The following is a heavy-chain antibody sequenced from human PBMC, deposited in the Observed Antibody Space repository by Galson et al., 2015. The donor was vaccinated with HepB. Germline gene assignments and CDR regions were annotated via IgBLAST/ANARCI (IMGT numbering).Heavy chain of an antibody. J-gene: IGHJ4*02. CDR3: ARGPVWYFYDSSGYSNDY. Sequence: SVKVSCKASGSTFTGYYMHWVRQAPGQGLEWMGWINPNSGGTNYAQKFQGRVTMTRDTSISTAYMELSRLRSDDTAVYYCARGPVWYFYDSSGYSNDYWGQGTLVTVSS. V-gene: IGHV1-2*02. CDR2: INPNSGGT. CDR1: GSTFTGYY. D-gene: IGHD3-22*01.